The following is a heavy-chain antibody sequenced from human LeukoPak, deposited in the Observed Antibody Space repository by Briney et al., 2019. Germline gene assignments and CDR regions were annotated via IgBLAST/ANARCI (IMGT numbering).Heavy chain of an antibody. Sequence: RSLRLSCAASGFTFRNHGMHWVRQAPGKGLEWVAIIWYDGSNKYYVDSVKGRFTISRDNSKNTLYLQMNSLRVEDTAVYYCARDRGAARFDFWGQGTQVTVSS. J-gene: IGHJ4*02. D-gene: IGHD6-6*01. CDR3: ARDRGAARFDF. V-gene: IGHV3-33*01. CDR2: IWYDGSNK. CDR1: GFTFRNHG.